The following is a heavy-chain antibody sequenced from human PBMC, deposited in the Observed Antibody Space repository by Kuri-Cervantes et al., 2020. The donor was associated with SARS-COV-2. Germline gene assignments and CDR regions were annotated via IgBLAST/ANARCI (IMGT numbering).Heavy chain of an antibody. D-gene: IGHD6-19*01. CDR2: INPNSGGT. Sequence: ASVKVSCKASGYTFTGYYMHWVRQAPGQGLEWMGWINPNSGGTNYAQKFQGRVTMTRDTSISTAYLQWSSLKASDTAMYYCARRPTIAVAGNDAFDIWGQGTMVTVSS. CDR1: GYTFTGYY. J-gene: IGHJ3*02. CDR3: ARRPTIAVAGNDAFDI. V-gene: IGHV1-2*02.